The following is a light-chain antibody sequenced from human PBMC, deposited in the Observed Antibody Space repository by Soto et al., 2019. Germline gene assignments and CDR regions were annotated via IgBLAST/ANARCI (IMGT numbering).Light chain of an antibody. CDR1: QTISSW. J-gene: IGKJ1*01. Sequence: DIHMTKSPSTLSGSVGDRVTITCRASQTISSWLAWYQQKQGKAPKLLIYKASTLKSGVPSRFSGSGSGTELTITISSLQPDDCETYYCQHYNSYSEAFGQGTKVDIK. V-gene: IGKV1-5*03. CDR3: QHYNSYSEA. CDR2: KAS.